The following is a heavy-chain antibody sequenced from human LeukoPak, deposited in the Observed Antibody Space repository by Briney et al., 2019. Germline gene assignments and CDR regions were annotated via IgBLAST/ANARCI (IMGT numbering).Heavy chain of an antibody. CDR3: AKDGGGYCSSTSCSPGAFDI. J-gene: IGHJ3*02. Sequence: GESLRLSCAASGFTFSSYAMSWVRQAPGKGLEWVSAISGSGGSTYYADSVKGRFTISRDNSKNTLYLQMNSLRAEDTAVYYCAKDGGGYCSSTSCSPGAFDIWGQGTMVTVSS. CDR1: GFTFSSYA. V-gene: IGHV3-23*01. D-gene: IGHD2-2*01. CDR2: ISGSGGST.